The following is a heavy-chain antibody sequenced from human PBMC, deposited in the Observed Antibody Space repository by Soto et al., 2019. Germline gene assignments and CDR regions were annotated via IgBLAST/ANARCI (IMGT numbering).Heavy chain of an antibody. CDR2: IYPGDSDT. J-gene: IGHJ6*04. V-gene: IGHV5-51*01. CDR3: ARLVKYYFGMEV. Sequence: DSLKMSLKASYTTHWMCFWRQKPGKGLEWMVIIYPGDSDTKYSPSFQGQVTISVDKSISTAYMHWSSLKASDTATYYCARLVKYYFGMEVWGTGNTVTVS. CDR1: YTTHW.